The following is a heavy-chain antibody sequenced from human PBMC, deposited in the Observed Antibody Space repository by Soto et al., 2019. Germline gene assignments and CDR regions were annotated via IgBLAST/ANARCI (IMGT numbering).Heavy chain of an antibody. CDR1: GGSISSYY. J-gene: IGHJ6*02. Sequence: SETLSLTCTVSGGSISSYYWSWIRQPPGKGLEWIGYIYYSGSTNYNPSLKSRVTISVDTSKNQFSLKLSSVTAADTAVYYCARGPVGYSGYPRLYYYYYYGMDVWRQGTTVTVSS. D-gene: IGHD5-12*01. V-gene: IGHV4-59*01. CDR3: ARGPVGYSGYPRLYYYYYYGMDV. CDR2: IYYSGST.